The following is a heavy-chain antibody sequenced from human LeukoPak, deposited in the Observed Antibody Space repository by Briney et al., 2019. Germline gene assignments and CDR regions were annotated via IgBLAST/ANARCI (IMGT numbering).Heavy chain of an antibody. D-gene: IGHD2/OR15-2a*01. CDR3: ARSDYFHN. CDR1: GFSLRGSW. J-gene: IGHJ3*01. CDR2: SKYDGSTK. Sequence: GGSLRLSCEASGFSLRGSWMHWVRQAPGKGLMWVSQSKYDGSTKSYADSVRGRFTISRDNAKNTLYLHMDSLRAEDTAVYYCARSDYFHNWGQGTMVVVSA. V-gene: IGHV3-74*01.